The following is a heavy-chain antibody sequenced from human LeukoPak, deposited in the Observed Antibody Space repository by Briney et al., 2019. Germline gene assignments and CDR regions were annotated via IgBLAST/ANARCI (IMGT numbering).Heavy chain of an antibody. CDR1: GYTFTSYG. CDR3: ARDPSYYDSSGLDY. CDR2: ISAYNGNT. D-gene: IGHD3-22*01. V-gene: IGHV1-18*01. J-gene: IGHJ4*02. Sequence: ASVNVSCKASGYTFTSYGISWVRQAPGQGLEWMGWISAYNGNTNYAQKLQGRVTTTTDTSTSTAYMELRSLRSDDTAVYYCARDPSYYDSSGLDYWGQGTLVTVSS.